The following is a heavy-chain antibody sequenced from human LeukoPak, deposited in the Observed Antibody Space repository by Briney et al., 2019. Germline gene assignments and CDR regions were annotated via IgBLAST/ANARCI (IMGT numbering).Heavy chain of an antibody. CDR3: AKDSLYGDYDALEYYFDY. Sequence: GGSLRLSCAASGFTFSSYAMSWVRQAPGKGLEWVSAISGSGGSTYYADSVKGRFTISRDNSKNTLYLQMNSLRAEDTAVHYCAKDSLYGDYDALEYYFDYWGQGTLVTVSS. J-gene: IGHJ4*02. V-gene: IGHV3-23*01. CDR1: GFTFSSYA. D-gene: IGHD4-17*01. CDR2: ISGSGGST.